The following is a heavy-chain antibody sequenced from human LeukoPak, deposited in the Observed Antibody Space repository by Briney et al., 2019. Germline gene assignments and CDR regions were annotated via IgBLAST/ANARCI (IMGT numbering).Heavy chain of an antibody. J-gene: IGHJ4*02. CDR1: GFTFSSYG. D-gene: IGHD5-12*01. V-gene: IGHV3-30*02. CDR2: IRYDGSNK. Sequence: PGGSLRLSCAASGFTFSSYGMHWVRQAPDKGLEWVAFIRYDGSNKDFADSAKGRFTISRDNSKNTLYLQMNSLRTDDTAVYYCAKATHSGYARGPNGDYWGQGTLVIVSS. CDR3: AKATHSGYARGPNGDY.